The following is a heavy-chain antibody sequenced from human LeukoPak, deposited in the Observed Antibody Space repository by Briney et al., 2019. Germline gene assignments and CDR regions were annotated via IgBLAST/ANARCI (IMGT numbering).Heavy chain of an antibody. V-gene: IGHV4-39*07. Sequence: SETLSLTCTVSGGSISSSSYYWGWIRQPPGKGLEWIGSIYYSGSAYYNPSLKSRVTISVDTSKNQFSLKLSSVTAADTAVYYCARDRYCSSTSCYSDFPLYGMDVWGQGTTVTVSS. CDR1: GGSISSSSYY. CDR3: ARDRYCSSTSCYSDFPLYGMDV. D-gene: IGHD2-2*01. J-gene: IGHJ6*02. CDR2: IYYSGSA.